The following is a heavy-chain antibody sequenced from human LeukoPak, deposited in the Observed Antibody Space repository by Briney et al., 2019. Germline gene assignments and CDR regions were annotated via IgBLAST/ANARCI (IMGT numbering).Heavy chain of an antibody. J-gene: IGHJ4*02. V-gene: IGHV4-34*01. D-gene: IGHD6-19*01. CDR2: INHGGGT. CDR3: ARDPTRTESGGTLRLGFDY. Sequence: PSETLSLTCAVYGGSFSGFYWSWIRQPPGKGLEWIGEINHGGGTNYNPSLKGRVTISVDTSKNQFSLKVTSVTAADTAVYYCARDPTRTESGGTLRLGFDYWGQGTLVTVSS. CDR1: GGSFSGFY.